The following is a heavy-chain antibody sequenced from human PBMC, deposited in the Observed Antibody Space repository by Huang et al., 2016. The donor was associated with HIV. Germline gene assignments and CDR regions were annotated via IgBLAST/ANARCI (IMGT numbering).Heavy chain of an antibody. D-gene: IGHD3-22*01. V-gene: IGHV4-34*02. CDR3: ARMFKYDSGGYWGNDAFDI. Sequence: QVQLQQWGAELLKPSETLSLTCAVSGGSFSGHYWTWIRQPPGRGLAWIGEISDRGSTTYNPSLKSRVTISGDTSQSQFSLKLNSVTAADTAIYYCARMFKYDSGGYWGNDAFDIWGQGTMVTVSS. J-gene: IGHJ3*02. CDR2: ISDRGST. CDR1: GGSFSGHY.